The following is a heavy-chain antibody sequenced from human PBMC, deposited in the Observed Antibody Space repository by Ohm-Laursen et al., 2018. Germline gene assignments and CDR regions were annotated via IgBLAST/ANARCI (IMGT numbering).Heavy chain of an antibody. CDR1: GFTFSSYW. Sequence: SLRLSCAASGFTFSSYWMSWVRQAPGKGLEWVANIKQYGSEKYYVDSVKGRFTISRDNAKNSLYLQMNSLRAEDTAVYYCARDRYQLLPDYWGQGTLVTVSS. CDR3: ARDRYQLLPDY. D-gene: IGHD2-2*01. J-gene: IGHJ4*02. V-gene: IGHV3-7*01. CDR2: IKQYGSEK.